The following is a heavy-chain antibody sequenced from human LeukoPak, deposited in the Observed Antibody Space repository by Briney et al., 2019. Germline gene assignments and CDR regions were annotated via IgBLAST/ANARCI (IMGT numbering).Heavy chain of an antibody. Sequence: SETLSLTCAVYGGSFSGYYWSWIRQPPGKGLEWIGEINHSGSTNYNPSLKSRVTISVDTSKNQFSLELSSVTAADTAVYYCANYGSGSYRIDYWGQGTLVTVSS. J-gene: IGHJ4*02. CDR1: GGSFSGYY. CDR3: ANYGSGSYRIDY. D-gene: IGHD3-10*01. V-gene: IGHV4-34*01. CDR2: INHSGST.